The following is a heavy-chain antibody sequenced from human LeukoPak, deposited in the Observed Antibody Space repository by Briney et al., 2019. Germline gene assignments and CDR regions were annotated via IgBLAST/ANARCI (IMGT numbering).Heavy chain of an antibody. CDR3: ARNGGNGYNPSFFDY. Sequence: SGPALVKPTQTLTLTCTFSGFSLSTSGMCVSWIRQPPGKALEWLARIDWDDDKYYSTSLKTRLTISKDTSKNQVVLTMTNMDPVDIATYYCARNGGNGYNPSFFDYWGQGTLVTVSS. CDR2: IDWDDDK. J-gene: IGHJ4*02. V-gene: IGHV2-70*11. CDR1: GFSLSTSGMC. D-gene: IGHD5-24*01.